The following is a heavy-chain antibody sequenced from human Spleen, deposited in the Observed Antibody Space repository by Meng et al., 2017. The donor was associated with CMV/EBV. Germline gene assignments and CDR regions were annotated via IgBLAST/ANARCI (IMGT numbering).Heavy chain of an antibody. CDR1: GYTFTGYY. CDR2: INPNSGGT. V-gene: IGHV1-2*02. J-gene: IGHJ4*02. CDR3: ARGDYGDSAFDY. D-gene: IGHD4-17*01. Sequence: VQVVRARAVGKEPGASCKVSCKDSGYTFTGYYMHWVRQAPGQGLEWMGWINPNSGGTNYAQKFQGRVTMTRDTSISTAYMELSRLRSDDTAVYYCARGDYGDSAFDYWGQGTLVTVSS.